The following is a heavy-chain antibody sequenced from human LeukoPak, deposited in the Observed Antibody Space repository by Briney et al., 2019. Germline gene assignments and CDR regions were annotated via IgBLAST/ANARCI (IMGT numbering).Heavy chain of an antibody. CDR3: AKLAKYFYGSETYFFFEH. V-gene: IGHV3-48*03. CDR1: GFTFSSYE. D-gene: IGHD3-10*01. Sequence: GGSLRLSCAASGFTFSSYEMNWVRQAPGKGLEWVSYISSSGSTIYYADSVKGRFTISRDNAKNSLFLQMNSLRVEDTAVYYCAKLAKYFYGSETYFFFEHWGQGTPVTASS. J-gene: IGHJ4*02. CDR2: ISSSGSTI.